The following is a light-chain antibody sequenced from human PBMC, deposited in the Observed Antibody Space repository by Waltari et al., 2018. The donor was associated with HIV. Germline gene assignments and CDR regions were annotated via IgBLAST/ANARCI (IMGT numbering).Light chain of an antibody. J-gene: IGKJ1*01. Sequence: DIAMIKSPDSLAVSPGEPASISCRSSQSLLHNNGHNYLDWYIQRPGQAPELLIYLASRRASGVPDRIAGSGSGTDFILKISRVEPEDVGVYYCMHGQQTPVFGQGTQV. CDR3: MHGQQTPV. CDR1: QSLLHNNGHNY. V-gene: IGKV2-28*01. CDR2: LAS.